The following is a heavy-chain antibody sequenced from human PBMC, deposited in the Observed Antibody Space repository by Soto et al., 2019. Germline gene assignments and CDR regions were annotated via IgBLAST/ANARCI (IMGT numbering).Heavy chain of an antibody. CDR3: AKDPSILTGYYMAKEGY. D-gene: IGHD3-9*01. Sequence: EVQLLESGGGLVQPGGSLRLSCAASGFTFSSYAMSWVRQAPGKGLEWVSAISGSGGSTYYADSVKGRFTISRDNSKNTLYLQMNSLRAEDTAVYYCAKDPSILTGYYMAKEGYWGQGPLVTVSS. CDR2: ISGSGGST. CDR1: GFTFSSYA. J-gene: IGHJ4*02. V-gene: IGHV3-23*01.